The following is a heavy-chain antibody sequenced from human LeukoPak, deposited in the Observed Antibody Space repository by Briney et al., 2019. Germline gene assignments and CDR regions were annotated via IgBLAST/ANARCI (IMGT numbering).Heavy chain of an antibody. CDR3: ARVRTDYDFWSGYRYYYYYMDV. J-gene: IGHJ6*03. CDR2: ISYDGSNK. V-gene: IGHV3-30*04. CDR1: GFTFSSYA. D-gene: IGHD3-3*01. Sequence: GGSLRLSCAASGFTFSSYAMHWVRQAPGKGLEWVAVISYDGSNKYYADSVKGRFTISRDNSKNTLYLQMNSLRVEDTAVYYCARVRTDYDFWSGYRYYYYYMDVWGKGTTVTVSS.